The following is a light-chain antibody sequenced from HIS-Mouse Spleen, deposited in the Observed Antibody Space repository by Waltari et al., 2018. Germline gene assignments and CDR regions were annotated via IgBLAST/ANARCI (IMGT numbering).Light chain of an antibody. J-gene: IGLJ2*01. CDR1: SPNIGSNY. Sequence: QSVLTQPPSASGTPGQRVTISCPGSSPNIGSNYVYCYQQPPGTAPKLLIYRNNQRPSGVPDRFSGSKSGTSASLAISGLRSEDEADYYCAAWDDSLSGPVVFGGGTKLTVL. CDR3: AAWDDSLSGPVV. V-gene: IGLV1-47*01. CDR2: RNN.